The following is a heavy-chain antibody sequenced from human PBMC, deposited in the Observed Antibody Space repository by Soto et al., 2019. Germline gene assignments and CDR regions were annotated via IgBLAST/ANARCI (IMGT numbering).Heavy chain of an antibody. Sequence: GASVKVSCKASGYTFSRYGIMWVRQAPGQGLEWMGWISAYNGNTNSAEKLRGRLTMTTDASTTTAYMELRSLRSDDTAIYYCARDQGFSVVINSTCFDPWGQGTLVPVFS. D-gene: IGHD4-4*01. J-gene: IGHJ5*02. CDR3: ARDQGFSVVINSTCFDP. CDR2: ISAYNGNT. CDR1: GYTFSRYG. V-gene: IGHV1-18*01.